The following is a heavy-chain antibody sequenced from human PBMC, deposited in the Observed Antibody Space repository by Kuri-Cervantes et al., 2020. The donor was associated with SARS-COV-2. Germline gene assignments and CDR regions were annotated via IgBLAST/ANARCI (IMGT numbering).Heavy chain of an antibody. V-gene: IGHV4-39*01. CDR1: GGSISSSSYY. J-gene: IGHJ5*02. CDR2: IYYSGST. D-gene: IGHD3-3*01. CDR3: ARQMMSSITIFGVVITRSWFDP. Sequence: SETLSLTCTVSGGSISSSSYYWGWIRQPPGKGLEWIGSIYYSGSTYYNPSLKSRVTISVDTSKNQFSLKLSSVTAADTAVYYCARQMMSSITIFGVVITRSWFDPWGQGTLVTVCS.